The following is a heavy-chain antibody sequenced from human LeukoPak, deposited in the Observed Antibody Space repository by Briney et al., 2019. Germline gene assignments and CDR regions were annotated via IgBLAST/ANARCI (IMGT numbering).Heavy chain of an antibody. D-gene: IGHD3-22*01. CDR3: ARDPRYYYDSSGYYYGGSDAFDI. J-gene: IGHJ3*02. V-gene: IGHV1-2*02. Sequence: ASVKVSCKASGYTFTGYYMHWVRQAPGQGLEWMGWINPNSGGTNYAQKFQGRVTMTRGTSISTAYMELSRLRSDDTAVYYCARDPRYYYDSSGYYYGGSDAFDIWGQGTMVTVSS. CDR2: INPNSGGT. CDR1: GYTFTGYY.